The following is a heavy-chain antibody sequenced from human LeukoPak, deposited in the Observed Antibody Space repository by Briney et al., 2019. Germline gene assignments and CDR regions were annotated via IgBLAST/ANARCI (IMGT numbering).Heavy chain of an antibody. J-gene: IGHJ4*02. V-gene: IGHV3-48*03. CDR1: GFTFSSYE. CDR3: ARAIDNYESSGFDY. D-gene: IGHD3-22*01. Sequence: GGSLRLSCAASGFTFSSYEMNWVRQAPGKGLEWVSYISSSGSTIYYADSVKGRFTISRENAKNSLYLQMNSLRAEDTALYYCARAIDNYESSGFDYWGQGTLVTVSS. CDR2: ISSSGSTI.